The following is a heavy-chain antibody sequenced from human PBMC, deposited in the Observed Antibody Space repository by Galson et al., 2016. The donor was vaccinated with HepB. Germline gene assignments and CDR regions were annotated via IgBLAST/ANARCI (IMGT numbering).Heavy chain of an antibody. V-gene: IGHV4-39*01. J-gene: IGHJ6*02. CDR2: IYYSGST. CDR1: GGSISSGRYY. CDR3: ARVLLDGMDV. D-gene: IGHD2-15*01. Sequence: SETLSLTCTVSGGSISSGRYYWGWIRQPPGKGLEWIGSIYYSGSTYYNPSLKSRVTISVGTSKNQFSLKLSSVTAADTAVYYCARVLLDGMDVWGHGTTVTVSS.